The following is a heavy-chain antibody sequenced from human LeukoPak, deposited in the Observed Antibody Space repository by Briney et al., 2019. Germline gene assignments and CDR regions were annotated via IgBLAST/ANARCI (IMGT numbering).Heavy chain of an antibody. J-gene: IGHJ4*02. Sequence: SETLSLTCTVSGGSISSSSYYWGWIRQPPGKGPEWIGSIYYSGSTYYNPSPKSRVTISVDTSKNQFSLKLSSVTAADTAVYYCASSPGAAATIDYWGQGTLVTVSS. CDR2: IYYSGST. V-gene: IGHV4-39*01. D-gene: IGHD6-13*01. CDR1: GGSISSSSYY. CDR3: ASSPGAAATIDY.